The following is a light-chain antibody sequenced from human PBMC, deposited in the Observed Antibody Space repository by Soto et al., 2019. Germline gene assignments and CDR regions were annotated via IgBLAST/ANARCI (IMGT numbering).Light chain of an antibody. CDR2: VAS. Sequence: DIQMTQSPSSLSASVGDSVTITCRASQNIVSSVNWYQQKPGEAPKLLIYVASSLQSGVPSRFSGSGSGTDFTFTISSLQPEDFATYYCQQSYSQWTFGQGTKVE. V-gene: IGKV1-39*01. CDR3: QQSYSQWT. CDR1: QNIVSS. J-gene: IGKJ1*01.